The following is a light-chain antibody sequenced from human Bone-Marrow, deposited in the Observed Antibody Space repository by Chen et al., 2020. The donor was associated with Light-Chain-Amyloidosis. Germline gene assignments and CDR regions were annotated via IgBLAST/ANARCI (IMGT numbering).Light chain of an antibody. CDR1: SSDVGGDNH. J-gene: IGLJ1*01. CDR2: EVT. CDR3: SSYTITNTLV. V-gene: IGLV2-14*01. Sequence: SALPQPASVSGSPGQSIPIPCTGTSSDVGGDNHVSWYQQHPDKAPKLMIYEVTNRPSWVPDRFSGSKSDNTASLTISGLQTEDEADYFCSSYTITNTLVFGSGTRVTVL.